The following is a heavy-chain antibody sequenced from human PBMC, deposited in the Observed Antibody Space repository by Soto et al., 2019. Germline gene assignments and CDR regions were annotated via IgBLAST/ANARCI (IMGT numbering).Heavy chain of an antibody. CDR2: IYYSGST. CDR1: GGSISSSSYY. Sequence: SETLSLTCTVSGGSISSSSYYWGLIRQPPGKGLEWIGSIYYSGSTYYNPSLKSRVTISVDTSKNQFSLKLSSVTAADTAVYYCARHRPNSSGWHYYYGMDVWGQGTTVTVSS. CDR3: ARHRPNSSGWHYYYGMDV. J-gene: IGHJ6*02. D-gene: IGHD6-19*01. V-gene: IGHV4-39*01.